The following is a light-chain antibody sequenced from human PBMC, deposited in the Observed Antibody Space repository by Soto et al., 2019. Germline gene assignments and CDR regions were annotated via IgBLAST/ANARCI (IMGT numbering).Light chain of an antibody. J-gene: IGLJ1*01. Sequence: QSVLTQPRSVSGSPGQSVTISCTGTSSDVGGYNYVSWYQQHPGKAPKLMIYDVSKRPSGVPDRFSGSKSGNTASLTISGLQAEGEADYYCCSYAGSYTSYVFGTGTKVTVL. CDR1: SSDVGGYNY. V-gene: IGLV2-11*01. CDR2: DVS. CDR3: CSYAGSYTSYV.